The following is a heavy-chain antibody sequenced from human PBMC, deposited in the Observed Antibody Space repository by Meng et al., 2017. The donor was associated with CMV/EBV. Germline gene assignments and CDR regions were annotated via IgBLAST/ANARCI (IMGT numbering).Heavy chain of an antibody. CDR3: AHKGRRMAAAGINWFDP. V-gene: IGHV2-5*02. CDR2: IYWDDDK. CDR1: GFSLSTSGVG. D-gene: IGHD6-13*01. Sequence: QTTLKESCPTLVKPQPTLTLTCTFSGFSLSTSGVGVGWIRQPPGKALEWLALIYWDDDKRYSPSLKSRLTITKDTSKNQVVLTMTNMDPVDTATYYCAHKGRRMAAAGINWFDPWGQGTLVTVSS. J-gene: IGHJ5*02.